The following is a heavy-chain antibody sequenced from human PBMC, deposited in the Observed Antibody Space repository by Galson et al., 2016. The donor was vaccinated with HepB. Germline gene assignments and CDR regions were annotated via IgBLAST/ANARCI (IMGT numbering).Heavy chain of an antibody. J-gene: IGHJ3*02. CDR3: ARDSMATITGLDGFDI. CDR1: GFIFSSYG. D-gene: IGHD5-24*01. CDR2: IWHDGTIK. V-gene: IGHV3-33*01. Sequence: SLRLSCAASGFIFSSYGMHWVRQAPGKGLEWVAVIWHDGTIKYYTDSVKGRFTISRDSSNNTLYLQMKSLRAEDTAVYYCARDSMATITGLDGFDIWGRGTMVTVSP.